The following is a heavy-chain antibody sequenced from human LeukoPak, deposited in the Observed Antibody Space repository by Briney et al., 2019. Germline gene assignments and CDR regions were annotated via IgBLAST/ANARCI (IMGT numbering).Heavy chain of an antibody. D-gene: IGHD3-10*01. CDR2: ISGSGGST. Sequence: PGGSLRLSCAASGFTFSSYAMSWVRQAPGKGLEWVSAISGSGGSTYYADSVKGRFTISRDNSKNTLYLQMNSLRAEDPAVNYCPKDRAYNYVSGSYPLLDYWAKEPLVPFSS. V-gene: IGHV3-23*01. J-gene: IGHJ4*01. CDR3: PKDRAYNYVSGSYPLLDY. CDR1: GFTFSSYA.